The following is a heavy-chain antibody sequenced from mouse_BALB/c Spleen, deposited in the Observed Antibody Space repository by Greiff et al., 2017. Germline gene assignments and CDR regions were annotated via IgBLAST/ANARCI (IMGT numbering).Heavy chain of an antibody. CDR3: ARIYYDNDDPFAY. CDR2: IWAGGST. V-gene: IGHV2-9*02. CDR1: GFSLTSYG. D-gene: IGHD2-4*01. Sequence: VQGVESGPGLVAPSQSLSITCTVSGFSLTSYGVHWVRQPPGKGLEWLGVIWAGGSTNYNSALMSRLSISKDNSKSQVFLKMNSLQTDDTAMYYCARIYYDNDDPFAYWGQGTLVTVSA. J-gene: IGHJ3*01.